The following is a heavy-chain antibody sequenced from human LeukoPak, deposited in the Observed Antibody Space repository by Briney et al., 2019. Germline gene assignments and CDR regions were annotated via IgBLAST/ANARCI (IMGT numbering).Heavy chain of an antibody. Sequence: SETLSLTCTVSGYSISSGYYWGWIRQPPGKGLEWIGSIYHSGSTYYNPSLKSRVTISVDTSKNQFSLKLSSVTAADTAVYYCARDRGSGSYYKRGTWFDPWGQGTLVTVPS. CDR3: ARDRGSGSYYKRGTWFDP. J-gene: IGHJ5*02. CDR2: IYHSGST. D-gene: IGHD3-10*01. CDR1: GYSISSGYY. V-gene: IGHV4-38-2*02.